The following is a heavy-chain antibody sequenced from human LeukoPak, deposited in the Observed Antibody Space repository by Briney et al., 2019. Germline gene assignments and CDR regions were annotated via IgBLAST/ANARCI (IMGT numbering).Heavy chain of an antibody. CDR1: GYTFTSYG. CDR3: ARDNYHYGSGTHPLFFDY. J-gene: IGHJ4*02. Sequence: ASVKVSCKASGYTFTSYGISWVRQAPGQGLEWMGWISAYNGNTNYARKLQGRVTMTTDTSTSTAYMELRSLRSDDTAVYYCARDNYHYGSGTHPLFFDYWGQGTLVTVSS. CDR2: ISAYNGNT. V-gene: IGHV1-18*01. D-gene: IGHD3-10*01.